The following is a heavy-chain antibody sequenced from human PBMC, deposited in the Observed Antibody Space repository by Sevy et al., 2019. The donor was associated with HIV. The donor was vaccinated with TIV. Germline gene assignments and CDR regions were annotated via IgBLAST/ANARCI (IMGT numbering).Heavy chain of an antibody. CDR1: GFIFSKFA. D-gene: IGHD4-17*01. J-gene: IGHJ4*02. V-gene: IGHV3-23*01. CDR2: VSGNDGST. CDR3: AKDFSYGGNSWNFDF. Sequence: GESLKISCAASGFIFSKFALSWVRQAPGRGLEWVSAVSGNDGSTYYAASVKGRFTISRDISGNMLYLQMNSLSAEDTAVYYCAKDFSYGGNSWNFDFWGQGTLVTVSS.